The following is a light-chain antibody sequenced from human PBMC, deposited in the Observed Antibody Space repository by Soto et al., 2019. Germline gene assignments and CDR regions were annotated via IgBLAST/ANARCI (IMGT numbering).Light chain of an antibody. CDR1: SSNIGTNT. V-gene: IGLV1-44*01. Sequence: QSVLTQPPSASGTPGQRVTISCPGSSSNIGTNTVSWYQHLPGTAPKLLIYNNNQRPSGVPDRFSGSKSGTSASLAISGLQSEDEADYYCAAWDDSLSGHFVFGTGTKVTVL. CDR3: AAWDDSLSGHFV. CDR2: NNN. J-gene: IGLJ1*01.